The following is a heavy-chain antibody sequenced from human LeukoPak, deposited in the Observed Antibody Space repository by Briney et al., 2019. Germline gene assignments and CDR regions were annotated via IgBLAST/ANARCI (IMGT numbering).Heavy chain of an antibody. CDR1: GFTVSTNS. CDR2: IYSGDTT. J-gene: IGHJ4*02. V-gene: IGHV3-66*04. CDR3: ARRGYGDYAPFDY. D-gene: IGHD4-17*01. Sequence: GVSLRLSCAVSGFTVSTNSMTWVRQAPGKGLEWVSLIYSGDTTFYADSVKGRFTISRDNSKNTLYLQMNSLRAADTAMYYCARRGYGDYAPFDYWGQGTLVTVSS.